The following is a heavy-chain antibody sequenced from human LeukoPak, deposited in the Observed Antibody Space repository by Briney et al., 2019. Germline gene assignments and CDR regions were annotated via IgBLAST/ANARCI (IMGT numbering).Heavy chain of an antibody. D-gene: IGHD5-24*01. V-gene: IGHV4-39*01. CDR2: IYYSGST. J-gene: IGHJ6*02. CDR1: GGSISGSSYY. CDR3: ARSDGSAGMDV. Sequence: SQTLSLTCIVSGGSISGSSYYWGWLRQPPGKGLEWIGSIYYSGSTYYNPSLKSRVTISVDTSKNQFSLKLNSVTPEDTAVYYCARSDGSAGMDVWGQGTTVTVSS.